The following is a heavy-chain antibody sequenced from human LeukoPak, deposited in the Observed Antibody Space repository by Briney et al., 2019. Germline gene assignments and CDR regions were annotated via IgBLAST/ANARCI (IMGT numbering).Heavy chain of an antibody. Sequence: GGALRLSCAASVFSFNTYVMHWVRQAPGEGLEWVSLIWHEGSDKFYSNSVRGPFTLSRDNSKRTVSLQKSNVRAEDTAVYYCAREIFGTGSYPYFWGQRSLVTVSS. CDR3: AREIFGTGSYPYF. CDR1: VFSFNTYV. V-gene: IGHV3-33*01. D-gene: IGHD3-10*01. J-gene: IGHJ4*02. CDR2: IWHEGSDK.